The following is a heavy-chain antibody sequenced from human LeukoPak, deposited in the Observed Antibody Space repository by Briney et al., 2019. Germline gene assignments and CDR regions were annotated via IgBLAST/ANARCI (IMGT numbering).Heavy chain of an antibody. D-gene: IGHD3-22*01. CDR1: GFTFSSYS. J-gene: IGHJ4*02. CDR2: ISSSSSYI. V-gene: IGHV3-21*04. CDR3: AKDGDHYYYDSSGAIDY. Sequence: KPGGSLRLSCAASGFTFSSYSMNWVRQAPGKGLEWVSSISSSSSYIYYADSVKGRFTISRDNSKNTLYLQMNSLRAEDTAVYYCAKDGDHYYYDSSGAIDYWGQGTLVTVSS.